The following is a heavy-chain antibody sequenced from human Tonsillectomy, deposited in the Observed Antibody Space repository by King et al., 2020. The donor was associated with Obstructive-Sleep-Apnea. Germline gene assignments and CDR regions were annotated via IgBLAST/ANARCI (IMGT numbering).Heavy chain of an antibody. Sequence: VQLVESGGGVVQPGRSLRLSCAASGFTFSSYGMHWVRQAPGKGLEWVAVISYDGTNKYYADSVKGRFTISRDNSKNTMYLQMNSLRAEDTAVYYCAEPRGELAYDAFDIWGKGTMVTVSS. D-gene: IGHD3-10*01. CDR3: AEPRGELAYDAFDI. V-gene: IGHV3-30*18. CDR2: ISYDGTNK. CDR1: GFTFSSYG. J-gene: IGHJ3*02.